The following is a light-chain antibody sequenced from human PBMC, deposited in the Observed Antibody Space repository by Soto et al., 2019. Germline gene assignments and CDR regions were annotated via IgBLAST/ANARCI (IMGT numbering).Light chain of an antibody. CDR1: SSDVGASNY. Sequence: QSVLTQPASVSGSPGQSITISCTGTSSDVGASNYVSWYQQLPGKVPNLIIYEVSSRPSGVSDRFSGSKSGNTASLTISDLQAEDEGDYYCNAYTTSSTRVFGSGTKVTVL. CDR2: EVS. CDR3: NAYTTSSTRV. J-gene: IGLJ1*01. V-gene: IGLV2-14*01.